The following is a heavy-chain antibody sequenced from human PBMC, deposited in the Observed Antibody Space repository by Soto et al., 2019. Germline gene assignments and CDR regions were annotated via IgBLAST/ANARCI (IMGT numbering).Heavy chain of an antibody. V-gene: IGHV4-59*08. CDR2: IYYSGST. J-gene: IGHJ3*02. CDR3: ARRYGWAFDI. D-gene: IGHD3-16*01. CDR1: GGSISSYY. Sequence: PLETLSLTCTVSGGSISSYYWSWIRQPPGKGLEWIGYIYYSGSTNYNPSLKSRVTISVDTSKNQFSLKLSSVTAADTAVYYCARRYGWAFDIWGQGTMVTVSS.